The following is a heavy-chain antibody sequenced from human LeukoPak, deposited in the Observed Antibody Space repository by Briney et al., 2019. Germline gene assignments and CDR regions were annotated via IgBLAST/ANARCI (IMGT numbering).Heavy chain of an antibody. J-gene: IGHJ4*02. CDR3: ARHGGTRITLVQVYYFDY. V-gene: IGHV4-59*08. CDR1: GGSISSYY. CDR2: IYYSGST. D-gene: IGHD4-11*01. Sequence: SETLSLTCTVSGGSISSYYWSWIRQPPGKGLEWIGYIYYSGSTNYNPSLKSRVTISVDTSKNQFSLKLSSVTAADTAVYYCARHGGTRITLVQVYYFDYWGQGTLVTVSS.